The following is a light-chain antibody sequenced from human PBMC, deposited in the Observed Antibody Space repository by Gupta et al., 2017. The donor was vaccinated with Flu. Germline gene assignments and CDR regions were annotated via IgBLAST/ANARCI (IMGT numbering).Light chain of an antibody. CDR2: EVS. J-gene: IGLJ1*01. CDR3: CSYAGSSTLEV. V-gene: IGLV2-23*02. CDR1: SSYVGSYNL. Sequence: SSYVGSYNLVSWYQQHPGKAPKLMIYEVSKRPSGVSNRFSGSKSGNTASLTISGLQAEDEADYYCCSYAGSSTLEVFGTGTKVTVL.